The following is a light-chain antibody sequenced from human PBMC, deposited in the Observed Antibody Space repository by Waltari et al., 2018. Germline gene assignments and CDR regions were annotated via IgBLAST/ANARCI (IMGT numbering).Light chain of an antibody. Sequence: EIVLTQSPGTLSLSPGERATLSCRASQSISSSYLAWYQQKLGQAPRLFIYGASTRATGIPDRFSVSGSGTDFTLTISRLEPEDFAVYYCQYYSTSPPYTFGQGTKLEIK. CDR3: QYYSTSPPYT. J-gene: IGKJ2*01. V-gene: IGKV3-20*01. CDR2: GAS. CDR1: QSISSSY.